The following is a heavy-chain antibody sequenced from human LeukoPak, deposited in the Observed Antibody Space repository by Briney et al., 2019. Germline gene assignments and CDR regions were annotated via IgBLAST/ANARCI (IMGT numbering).Heavy chain of an antibody. D-gene: IGHD6-13*01. CDR2: IKHDGSEK. CDR1: GFSFSSYW. Sequence: PGGSLRLSCAASGFSFSSYWMSWVRQPPGKGLEWVANIKHDGSEKYYVDSVKGRFTISRDNAKNSLYLQMNSLRTEDTAMYYCARVGTAAGTLEDYWGQGTLVTVSS. J-gene: IGHJ4*02. V-gene: IGHV3-7*01. CDR3: ARVGTAAGTLEDY.